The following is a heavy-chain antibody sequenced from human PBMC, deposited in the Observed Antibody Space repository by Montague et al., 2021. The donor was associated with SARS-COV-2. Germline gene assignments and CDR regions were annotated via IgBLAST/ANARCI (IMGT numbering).Heavy chain of an antibody. D-gene: IGHD3-22*01. CDR1: GGSINDHY. CDR2: ISSNGKT. J-gene: IGHJ2*01. V-gene: IGHV4-4*09. Sequence: SETLSFTCTVSGGSINDHYRSWIRQSPGKGLEWIGYISSNGKTNYNPSLKSRVTLSADASRNEFSLKPDSVTAADTAVYFCARRGYYDSAGYHWHLDLWGRGMLVTVSS. CDR3: ARRGYYDSAGYHWHLDL.